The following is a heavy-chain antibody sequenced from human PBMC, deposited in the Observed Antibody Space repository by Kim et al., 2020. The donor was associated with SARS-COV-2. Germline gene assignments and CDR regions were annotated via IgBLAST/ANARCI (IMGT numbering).Heavy chain of an antibody. Sequence: GYAPKFRGRVTMTRDTCISTVYMELSGLRPEDTAVYYCARGRGTTVTPLDYWGQGTLVTVSS. D-gene: IGHD4-17*01. V-gene: IGHV1-8*01. J-gene: IGHJ4*02. CDR3: ARGRGTTVTPLDY.